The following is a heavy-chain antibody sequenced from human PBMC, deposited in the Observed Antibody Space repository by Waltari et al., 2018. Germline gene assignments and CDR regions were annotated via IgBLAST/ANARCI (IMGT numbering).Heavy chain of an antibody. CDR3: AGSSNFGIYGLDV. CDR1: GGSISSYY. J-gene: IGHJ6*02. D-gene: IGHD3-3*01. CDR2: IYARGST. Sequence: QVQLQESGPGLVKPSETLSLICNVSGGSISSYYWNWIRQPAGKGLEWIGRIYARGSTSYNPSLGSRISMSVDASKNHFSLKLSSVTAADTGVYYCAGSSNFGIYGLDVWGQGTTVVVSS. V-gene: IGHV4-4*07.